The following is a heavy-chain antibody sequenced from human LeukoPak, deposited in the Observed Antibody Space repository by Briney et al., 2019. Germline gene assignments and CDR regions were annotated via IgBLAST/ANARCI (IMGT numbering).Heavy chain of an antibody. CDR3: AKSSGSYPDY. J-gene: IGHJ4*02. CDR2: ISGSGGST. Sequence: GGSLRLSCAASGFTFSSFGMTWVRQAPGKGLEWVSAISGSGGSTYYADSVKGRFTISRDNSKNTLYLQMNSLRAEDTAVYYCAKSSGSYPDYWGQGTLVTVSS. CDR1: GFTFSSFG. D-gene: IGHD1-26*01. V-gene: IGHV3-23*01.